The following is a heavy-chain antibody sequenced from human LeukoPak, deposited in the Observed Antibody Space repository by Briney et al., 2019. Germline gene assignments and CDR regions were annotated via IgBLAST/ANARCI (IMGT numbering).Heavy chain of an antibody. CDR3: ARDNAYYDYVWGSYYDAFDI. J-gene: IGHJ3*02. Sequence: GGSLRLSCAASGFTFISHSMNWVRQAPGKGPEWVSSISGGSSYKYHADSVKGRFTISRDNAKNSLYLQMSSLRAEDTAVYYCARDNAYYDYVWGSYYDAFDIWGQGTMVTVSS. V-gene: IGHV3-21*01. D-gene: IGHD3-16*01. CDR2: ISGGSSYK. CDR1: GFTFISHS.